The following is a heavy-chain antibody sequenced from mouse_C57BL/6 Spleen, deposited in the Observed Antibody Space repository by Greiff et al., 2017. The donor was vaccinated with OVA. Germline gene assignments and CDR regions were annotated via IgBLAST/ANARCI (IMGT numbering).Heavy chain of an antibody. V-gene: IGHV5-9*01. Sequence: EVQLVESGGGLVKPGGSLKLSCAASGFTFSSYTMSWVRQTPEKRLEWVAIISGGGGNNYYPDSVKGRFTISRDNAKNTLYQQMSSLRSEDTALYYCASQDGNYLYWYFDFWGTGTTVTVSS. CDR1: GFTFSSYT. CDR2: ISGGGGNN. D-gene: IGHD2-1*01. CDR3: ASQDGNYLYWYFDF. J-gene: IGHJ1*03.